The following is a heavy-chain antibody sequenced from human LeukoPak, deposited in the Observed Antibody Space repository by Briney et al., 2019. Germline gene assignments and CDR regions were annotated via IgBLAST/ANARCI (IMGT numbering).Heavy chain of an antibody. CDR1: GGSISSSGYF. V-gene: IGHV4-39*07. CDR3: ATTTIRLGY. CDR2: ISYSGST. Sequence: SSETLSLTCTVSGGSISSSGYFWGWIRQPPGKGLEWIGSISYSGSTYYNPSLKSRVTISVDTSKNQFSLKLSSVTAADAAVYYCATTTIRLGYWGQGTLVAVSS. D-gene: IGHD1-26*01. J-gene: IGHJ4*02.